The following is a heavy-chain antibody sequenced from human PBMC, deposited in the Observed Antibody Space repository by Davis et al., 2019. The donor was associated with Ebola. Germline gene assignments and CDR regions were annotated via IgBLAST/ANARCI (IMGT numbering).Heavy chain of an antibody. CDR2: IGYGDDT. J-gene: IGHJ4*02. CDR3: ARKDFGDYAYSDY. V-gene: IGHV3-13*01. D-gene: IGHD4-17*01. CDR1: GFTFGRYD. Sequence: GGSLRLSCAVSGFTFGRYDMHWVRQAAGKGLEWVSMIGYGDDTYYLDSVRGRFTVSRENAKNSLYLQMTSLNVDDTAVYYCARKDFGDYAYSDYWGQGTLVTVSS.